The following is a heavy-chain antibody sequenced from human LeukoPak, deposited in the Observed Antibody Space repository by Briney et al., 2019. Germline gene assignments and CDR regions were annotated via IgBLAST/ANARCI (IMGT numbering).Heavy chain of an antibody. CDR1: GGTFISYA. CDR3: ATGYSSSWSIDY. CDR2: IIPIFGTA. J-gene: IGHJ4*02. Sequence: SVKVSCKASGGTFISYAISWVRQAPGQGLEWMGGIIPIFGTANYAQKFQGRVTITADESTSTAYMELSSLRSEDTAVYYCATGYSSSWSIDYWGQGTLVTVSS. D-gene: IGHD6-13*01. V-gene: IGHV1-69*01.